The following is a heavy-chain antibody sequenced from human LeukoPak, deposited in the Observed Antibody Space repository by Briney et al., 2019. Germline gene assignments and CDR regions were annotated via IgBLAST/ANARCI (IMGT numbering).Heavy chain of an antibody. V-gene: IGHV3-48*03. D-gene: IGHD2-2*01. CDR1: GFTFSSYE. J-gene: IGHJ4*02. CDR3: ARAGFRDIVVVPAAKLLDY. Sequence: PGGSLRLSCAASGFTFSSYEMNWVRQAPGKGLEWVSYISSSGSTIYYAGSVKGRFTISRDNAKNSLYLQMNSLRAEDTAVYYCARAGFRDIVVVPAAKLLDYWGQGTLVTVSS. CDR2: ISSSGSTI.